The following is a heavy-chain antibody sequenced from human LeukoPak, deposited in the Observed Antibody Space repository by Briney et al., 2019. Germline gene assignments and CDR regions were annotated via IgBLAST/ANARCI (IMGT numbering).Heavy chain of an antibody. Sequence: GGSLRLSCAASGFTVSSNYMSWVRQAPGKGLEWVSVIYSGGSTYYADSVKGRFTISRDNSKNTLYLQMNSLKTEDTAVYYCTREVATITPYFDYWGQGTLVTVSS. CDR1: GFTVSSNY. V-gene: IGHV3-53*01. D-gene: IGHD5-12*01. CDR2: IYSGGST. J-gene: IGHJ4*02. CDR3: TREVATITPYFDY.